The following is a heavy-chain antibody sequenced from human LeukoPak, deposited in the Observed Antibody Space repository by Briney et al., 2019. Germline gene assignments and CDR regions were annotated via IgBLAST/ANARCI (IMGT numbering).Heavy chain of an antibody. CDR1: GYSISSGYY. J-gene: IGHJ4*02. D-gene: IGHD1-26*01. CDR3: ASFWELRGY. V-gene: IGHV4-38-2*02. Sequence: MSSETLSLTCTVSGYSISSGYYWGWIRQPPGKGLEWIGSIYHSGSTYYNPSLKSRVTISVDTSKNQFSLKLSSVTAADTAVYYCASFWELRGYWGQGTLVTVSS. CDR2: IYHSGST.